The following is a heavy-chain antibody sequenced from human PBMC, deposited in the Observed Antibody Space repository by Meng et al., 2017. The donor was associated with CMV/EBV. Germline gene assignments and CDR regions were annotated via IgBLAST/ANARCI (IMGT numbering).Heavy chain of an antibody. Sequence: SETLSFTCTVSGGSVSSGSYYWSWIRQPPGKGLEWIGYIYYSGSTNYNPSLKSRVTISVDTSKNQFSLKLSSVTAADTAVYYCAREGSDSIFGVASHLNWFDPWGQGTLVTVSS. CDR1: GGSVSSGSYY. J-gene: IGHJ5*02. V-gene: IGHV4-61*01. D-gene: IGHD3-3*01. CDR3: AREGSDSIFGVASHLNWFDP. CDR2: IYYSGST.